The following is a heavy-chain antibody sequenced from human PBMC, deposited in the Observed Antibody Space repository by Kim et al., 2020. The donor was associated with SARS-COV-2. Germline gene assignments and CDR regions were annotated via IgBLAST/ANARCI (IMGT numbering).Heavy chain of an antibody. CDR3: ARGGKEYSYGTRDYYYGMDV. CDR2: IWYDGSNK. J-gene: IGHJ6*02. CDR1: GFTFSSYG. V-gene: IGHV3-33*08. D-gene: IGHD5-18*01. Sequence: GGSLRLSCAASGFTFSSYGMHWVRQAPGKGLEWVAVIWYDGSNKYYADSVKGRFTISRDNSKNTLYLQMNSLRAEDTAVYYCARGGKEYSYGTRDYYYGMDVWGQGTTVTVSS.